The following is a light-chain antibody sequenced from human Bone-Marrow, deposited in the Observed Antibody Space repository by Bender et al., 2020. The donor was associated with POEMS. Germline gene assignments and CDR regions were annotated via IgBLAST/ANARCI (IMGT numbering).Light chain of an antibody. CDR2: TNN. Sequence: QSVLTQPPSVSGAPGQTVTISCTGTSSNIGAGYDVHWYQQLPGTAPRLLIYTNNERPSGVPDRFSGSKSGTSASLAITGLQSDDEAIYFCVAWDASLNGWVFGGGTKLTVL. CDR3: VAWDASLNGWV. V-gene: IGLV1-50*01. J-gene: IGLJ3*02. CDR1: SSNIGAGYD.